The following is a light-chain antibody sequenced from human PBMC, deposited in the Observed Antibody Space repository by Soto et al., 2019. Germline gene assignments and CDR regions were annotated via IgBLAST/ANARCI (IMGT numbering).Light chain of an antibody. CDR3: GSYASISALM. CDR1: SSDVGSYNY. CDR2: EIS. V-gene: IGLV2-14*01. Sequence: QSALTQPASVSGSPGQSITISCTGTSSDVGSYNYVSWYQQHPGKAPKLMIYEISNRPSGVSNRFSGSKSGNTASLTISGLQADDEANYYCGSYASISALMFGGGTQLTVL. J-gene: IGLJ3*02.